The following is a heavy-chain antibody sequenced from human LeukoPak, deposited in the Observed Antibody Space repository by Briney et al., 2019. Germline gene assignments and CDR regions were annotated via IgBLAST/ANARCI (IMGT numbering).Heavy chain of an antibody. CDR1: GGSMSSYY. D-gene: IGHD6-13*01. J-gene: IGHJ4*02. CDR2: IYYSGST. CDR3: ARLPAGTWYFDY. Sequence: SETLSLTCTVSGGSMSSYYWSWIRQPPGKGLEWVAMIYYSGSTYYNPSLKSRVSISVDTSKNQVSLKVSSVTATDTAVYYCARLPAGTWYFDYWGQGTLVTVSS. V-gene: IGHV4-39*01.